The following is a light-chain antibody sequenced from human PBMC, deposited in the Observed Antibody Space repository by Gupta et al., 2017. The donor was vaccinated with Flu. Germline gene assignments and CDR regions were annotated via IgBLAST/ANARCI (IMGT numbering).Light chain of an antibody. J-gene: IGKJ5*01. CDR1: QVISSY. V-gene: IGKV1-9*01. CDR3: QQLNSYPPMT. CDR2: AAS. Sequence: DIQLTQSPSFLSASVGDRVTITCRASQVISSYLVWYQQKPGKAPKLLIYAASTLQSGLPSRFSGSGSGTEFTLTISSLQPEDCATYYCQQLNSYPPMTFGQGTRLEI.